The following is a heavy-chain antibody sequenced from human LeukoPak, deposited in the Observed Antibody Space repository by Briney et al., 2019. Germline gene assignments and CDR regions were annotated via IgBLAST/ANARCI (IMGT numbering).Heavy chain of an antibody. D-gene: IGHD3-10*01. J-gene: IGHJ5*02. CDR3: ARFYGSGSGGENWFDP. CDR1: GGSFSGYY. V-gene: IGHV4-34*01. Sequence: PSETLSLTCAVYGGSFSGYYWSWIRQPPGKGLEWIGEINHSGSTNYNPSLKSRVTISVDTSKNQFYLKLSSVTAADTAVYYCARFYGSGSGGENWFDPWGQGTLVTVSS. CDR2: INHSGST.